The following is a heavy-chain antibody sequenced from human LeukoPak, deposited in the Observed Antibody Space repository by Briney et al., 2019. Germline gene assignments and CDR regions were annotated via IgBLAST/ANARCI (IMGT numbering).Heavy chain of an antibody. CDR2: ISSSSSTI. D-gene: IGHD3-10*01. CDR3: ARDRGYYFDY. Sequence: GGSLRLSCAASGFSFNTYSMNWVRQAPGKGREWLSSISSSSSTIYYADSVKGRFTISRDNAKNSLYLQMNSLRAEDTALYYCARDRGYYFDYWGQGTLVTVSS. J-gene: IGHJ4*02. V-gene: IGHV3-48*01. CDR1: GFSFNTYS.